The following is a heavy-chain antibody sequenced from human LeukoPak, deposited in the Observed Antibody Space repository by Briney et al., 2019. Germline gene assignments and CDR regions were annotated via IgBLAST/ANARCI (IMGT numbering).Heavy chain of an antibody. V-gene: IGHV3-48*03. CDR1: GFTFSSSE. CDR3: ARDPLGYCSGGSCDWFDP. D-gene: IGHD2-15*01. Sequence: GGSLRLSCAASGFTFSSSEMNWVRQAPGKGLEWVSYISSSGTTIYYADSVKGRFTISRDNAKNSLYLQMNSLRAEDTAVYYCARDPLGYCSGGSCDWFDPWGQGTLVTVSS. J-gene: IGHJ5*02. CDR2: ISSSGTTI.